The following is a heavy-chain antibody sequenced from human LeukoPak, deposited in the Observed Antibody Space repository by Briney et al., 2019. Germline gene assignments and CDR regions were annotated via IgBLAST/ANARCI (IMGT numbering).Heavy chain of an antibody. CDR1: GGSISSYY. V-gene: IGHV4-4*07. J-gene: IGHJ4*02. CDR3: ARGSIAVAGVEMYYFDY. D-gene: IGHD6-19*01. Sequence: SETLSLTCTVSGGSISSYYWSWIRQPAGKGLEWIGRIYTSGSTNYNPSLKSRVTMSVDTSKNQFSLKLGSVTAADTAVYYCARGSIAVAGVEMYYFDYWGQGTLVTVSS. CDR2: IYTSGST.